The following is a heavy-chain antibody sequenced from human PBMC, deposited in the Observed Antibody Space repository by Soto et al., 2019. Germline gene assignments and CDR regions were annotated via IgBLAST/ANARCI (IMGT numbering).Heavy chain of an antibody. D-gene: IGHD2-15*01. CDR1: GFTVSSNY. CDR2: IYSGGST. CDR3: AREAIVEGIYYYYGMDV. V-gene: IGHV3-53*01. Sequence: GGSLRLSCAASGFTVSSNYMSWVRQAPGKGLEWVSVIYSGGSTYYADSVKGRFTISRDNSKNTLYLQMNSLRAEDTAVYYCAREAIVEGIYYYYGMDVWGQGTTLTVSS. J-gene: IGHJ6*02.